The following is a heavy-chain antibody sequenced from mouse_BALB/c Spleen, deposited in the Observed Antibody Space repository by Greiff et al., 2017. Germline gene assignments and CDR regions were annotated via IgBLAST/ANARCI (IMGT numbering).Heavy chain of an antibody. V-gene: IGHV1-87*01. CDR3: ARSITTVVDAFAY. J-gene: IGHJ3*01. CDR2: IYPGDGDT. Sequence: QVQLQQSGAELARPGASVKLSCKASGYTFTSYWMQWVKQRPGQGLEWIGAIYPGDGDTRYTQKFKGKATLTADKSSSTAYMQLSSLASEDSAVYYCARSITTVVDAFAYWGQGTLVTVSA. D-gene: IGHD1-1*01. CDR1: GYTFTSYW.